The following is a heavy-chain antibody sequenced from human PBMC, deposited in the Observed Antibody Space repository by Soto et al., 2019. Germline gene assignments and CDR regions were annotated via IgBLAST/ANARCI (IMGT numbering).Heavy chain of an antibody. CDR3: AKDHGSSWYEIDY. D-gene: IGHD6-13*01. Sequence: PGGSMRLCCAASGLSFSSYAMHWVRKDPGKGLEWVSTISGSGGSTYYADSVKGRFTISRDNSKNTLYLQMNSLRAEDTAVYYCAKDHGSSWYEIDYWGQGTLVTVSS. V-gene: IGHV3-23*01. CDR1: GLSFSSYA. J-gene: IGHJ4*02. CDR2: ISGSGGST.